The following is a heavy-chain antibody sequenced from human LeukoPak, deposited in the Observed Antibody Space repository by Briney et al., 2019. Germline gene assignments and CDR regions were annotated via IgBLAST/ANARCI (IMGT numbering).Heavy chain of an antibody. D-gene: IGHD2-21*01. CDR2: VYTSETP. CDR3: ARGGIPDY. Sequence: NTSQTLSLTCTVSGGSISRGSYFWSWIRQPAGKGLEWIGRVYTSETPKYNPSLKSRVTISVDTSRNQFSLKLSSVTAADTAVYYCARGGIPDYWGQGILVTVSS. CDR1: GGSISRGSYF. J-gene: IGHJ4*02. V-gene: IGHV4-61*02.